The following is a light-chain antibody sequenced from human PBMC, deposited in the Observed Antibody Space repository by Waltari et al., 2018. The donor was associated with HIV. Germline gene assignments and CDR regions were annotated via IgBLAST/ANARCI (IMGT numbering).Light chain of an antibody. J-gene: IGKJ5*01. Sequence: EIVLTQSPATLSLSPGERATLSYRASQSVSSYLAWYQQKPGQAPRLLIYDASNRATGIPARFSGSESGTDFTLTISSLEPEDFAVYYCQQRSNWLFTFGQGTRLEIK. CDR2: DAS. CDR1: QSVSSY. V-gene: IGKV3-11*01. CDR3: QQRSNWLFT.